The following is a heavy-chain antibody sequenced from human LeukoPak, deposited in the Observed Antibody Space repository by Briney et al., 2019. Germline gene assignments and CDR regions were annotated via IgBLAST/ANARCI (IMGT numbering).Heavy chain of an antibody. CDR3: ARDVRAAADAFDI. CDR1: GGSISSGSYY. V-gene: IGHV4-61*02. D-gene: IGHD6-13*01. J-gene: IGHJ3*02. Sequence: SETLSLTCTVSGGSISSGSYYWSWIRQPAGKVLEWIGRIYTSGSTNYNPSLKSRVTISVDTSKNQFSLKLSSVTAADTAVYYCARDVRAAADAFDIWGQGTMVTVSS. CDR2: IYTSGST.